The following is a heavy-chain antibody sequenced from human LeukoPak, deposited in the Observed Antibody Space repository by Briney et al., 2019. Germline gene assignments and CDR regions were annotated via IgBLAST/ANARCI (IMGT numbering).Heavy chain of an antibody. Sequence: GGSLRLSCAASGFSFSSFAMTWVRQAPGKGLEWVSTIRSNGATAYNADSVKGPFTISRDNSKNTVYLQMNSLRVEDTAIYYCARGQEFDDGVFDSWGQGTLVTVSS. CDR3: ARGQEFDDGVFDS. J-gene: IGHJ4*02. CDR2: IRSNGATA. D-gene: IGHD1-1*01. V-gene: IGHV3-23*01. CDR1: GFSFSSFA.